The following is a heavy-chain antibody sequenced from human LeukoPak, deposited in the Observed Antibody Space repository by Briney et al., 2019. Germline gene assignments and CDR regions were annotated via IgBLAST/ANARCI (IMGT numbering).Heavy chain of an antibody. Sequence: GGSLRLSCAASGFTFSSYSMNWVRQAPGKGLEWISYISGSSKIIHWAESLKGRFTISRDNAKNSLYLQMNSLRDEDTAVYYCARDYSSSGSFFGYYYGMDVWGQGTTVTVS. CDR3: ARDYSSSGSFFGYYYGMDV. J-gene: IGHJ6*02. V-gene: IGHV3-48*02. D-gene: IGHD1-26*01. CDR1: GFTFSSYS. CDR2: ISGSSKII.